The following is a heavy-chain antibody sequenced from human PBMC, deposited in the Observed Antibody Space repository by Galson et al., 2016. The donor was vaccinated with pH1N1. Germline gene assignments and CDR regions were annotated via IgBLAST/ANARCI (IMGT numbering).Heavy chain of an antibody. Sequence: SVKVSCKASGYTFITYYIHWVRQAPGQGLEWLGIINPSGVSTTYAQKFQGRVTMTRDTSTSTVYMELSSLRSEDTAVYYCASRSSGQLHFDYWGQGTLVTVS. V-gene: IGHV1-46*01. CDR1: GYTFITYY. J-gene: IGHJ4*02. CDR3: ASRSSGQLHFDY. D-gene: IGHD3-22*01. CDR2: INPSGVST.